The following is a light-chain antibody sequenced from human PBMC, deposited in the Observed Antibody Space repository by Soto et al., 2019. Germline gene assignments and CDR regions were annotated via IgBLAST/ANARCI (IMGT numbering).Light chain of an antibody. J-gene: IGKJ3*01. CDR2: LGS. CDR1: QSLLHGNGYNY. V-gene: IGKV2-28*01. CDR3: MEALQTSFT. Sequence: DIVLTQSPLSLAVTPGEPASISCRSSQSLLHGNGYNYLDWYLQKPGQSPQLLIYLGSNRASGVPDRFSVSGSGTDFTLRISRVEAEDVGVYYCMEALQTSFTCGPGTKVDIK.